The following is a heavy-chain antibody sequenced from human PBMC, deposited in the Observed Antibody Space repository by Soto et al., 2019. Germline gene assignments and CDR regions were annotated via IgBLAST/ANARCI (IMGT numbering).Heavy chain of an antibody. CDR1: GFTFSSYS. J-gene: IGHJ6*02. D-gene: IGHD4-4*01. V-gene: IGHV3-48*02. CDR3: ARDPSNPHYYYYYGMDV. Sequence: EVQLVESGGGLVQPGGSLRLSCAASGFTFSSYSMNWVRQAPGKGLEWVSYISSSSSTIYYADSVKGRFTISRDNAKNSLYLQMNSLRDEDTAVYYCARDPSNPHYYYYYGMDVWGQGTTVTVSS. CDR2: ISSSSSTI.